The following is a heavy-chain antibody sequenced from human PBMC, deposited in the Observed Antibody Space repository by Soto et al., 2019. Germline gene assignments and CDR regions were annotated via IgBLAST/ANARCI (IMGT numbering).Heavy chain of an antibody. D-gene: IGHD6-13*01. CDR2: ISSSSSYI. V-gene: IGHV3-21*01. J-gene: IGHJ4*02. CDR3: ASDPYSRIAGK. CDR1: GFTFSSYS. Sequence: PGGSLRLSCAASGFTFSSYSMNWVRQAPGKGLEWVSSISSSSSYIYYADSVKGRFTISRDNAKNSLYLQTNSLRAEDTAVYYCASDPYSRIAGKWGQGTLVTVSS.